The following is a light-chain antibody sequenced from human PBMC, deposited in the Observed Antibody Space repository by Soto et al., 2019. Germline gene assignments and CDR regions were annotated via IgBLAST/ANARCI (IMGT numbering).Light chain of an antibody. CDR3: SSYTSTSTPYV. V-gene: IGLV2-14*01. Sequence: QSVLTQPASVSGSPGQSITISCTGTSSDVGGYNYVSWYQQHPGKAPKVMIYDVSNRPSGVSNRFSGSKSGNTASLTISGLQAEDEADYYCSSYTSTSTPYVFGTGTKVT. CDR2: DVS. J-gene: IGLJ1*01. CDR1: SSDVGGYNY.